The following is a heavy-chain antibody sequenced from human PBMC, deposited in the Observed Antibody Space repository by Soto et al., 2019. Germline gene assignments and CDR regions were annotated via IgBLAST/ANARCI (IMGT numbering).Heavy chain of an antibody. Sequence: ASVKVSCKASGYTFTGYYVHWVRQAPGQGLEWMGVIHASGGDTTYTQKFQGRVTITRDTSASTVYMELSSLRSEDTAVYYCARGIAVAGIRNFDYWGQGTLVTVSS. CDR3: ARGIAVAGIRNFDY. CDR1: GYTFTGYY. J-gene: IGHJ4*02. CDR2: IHASGGDT. D-gene: IGHD6-19*01. V-gene: IGHV1-46*01.